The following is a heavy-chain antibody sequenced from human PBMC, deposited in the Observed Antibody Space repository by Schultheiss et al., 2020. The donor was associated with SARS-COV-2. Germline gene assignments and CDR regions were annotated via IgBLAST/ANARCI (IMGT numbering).Heavy chain of an antibody. Sequence: GGSLRLSCAASGFTFSSYWMHWVRQAPAKGLVWVSRINSDGSSTSYADSVKGRFTISRDNAKNTLYLQMNSLRAEDTAVYYCARRRRSYGDYRSWYYGMDVWGQGTTVTVAS. V-gene: IGHV3-74*01. D-gene: IGHD4-17*01. J-gene: IGHJ6*02. CDR2: INSDGSST. CDR3: ARRRRSYGDYRSWYYGMDV. CDR1: GFTFSSYW.